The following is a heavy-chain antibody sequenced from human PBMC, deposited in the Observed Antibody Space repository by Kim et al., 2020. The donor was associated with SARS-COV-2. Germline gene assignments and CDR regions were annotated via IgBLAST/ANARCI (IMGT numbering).Heavy chain of an antibody. CDR2: INSDGSST. J-gene: IGHJ6*02. D-gene: IGHD6-19*01. CDR1: GFTFSSYW. Sequence: GGSLRLSCAASGFTFSSYWMHWVRQAPGKGLVWVSRINSDGSSTSYADSVKGRFTISRDNAKNTLYLQMNSLRAEDTAVYYCARYIAVWDYYYGMDVWGQGTTVTVSS. CDR3: ARYIAVWDYYYGMDV. V-gene: IGHV3-74*01.